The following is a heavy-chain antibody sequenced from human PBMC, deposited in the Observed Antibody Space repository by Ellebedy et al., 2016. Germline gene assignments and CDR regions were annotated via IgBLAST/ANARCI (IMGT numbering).Heavy chain of an antibody. CDR1: GYTFTTYG. D-gene: IGHD2-2*01. CDR3: ARESPLYCSTTTCIFGH. CDR2: ISAYNGNT. V-gene: IGHV1-18*01. J-gene: IGHJ4*02. Sequence: ASVKVSCKASGYTFTTYGISWVRQAPGQGLEWMGWISAYNGNTKYAQKLQGRVTMTRNTSTSTAYMELRSLRSDDTAVYYCARESPLYCSTTTCIFGHWGQGTLVTVSS.